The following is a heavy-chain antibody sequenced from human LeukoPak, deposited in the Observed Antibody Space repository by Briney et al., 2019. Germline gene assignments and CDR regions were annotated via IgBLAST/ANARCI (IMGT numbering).Heavy chain of an antibody. J-gene: IGHJ6*03. CDR1: GGSISSYY. V-gene: IGHV4-4*07. Sequence: PSETLSLTCTVSGGSISSYYWSWIRQPAGKGLQWIGRMYTSGSTNYNLSLKSRVTISVDTSKNQFSLKLSSVTAADTAVYYCARRNYGDKTYYYYYYMDVWGKGTTVTISS. CDR3: ARRNYGDKTYYYYYYMDV. CDR2: MYTSGST. D-gene: IGHD4-17*01.